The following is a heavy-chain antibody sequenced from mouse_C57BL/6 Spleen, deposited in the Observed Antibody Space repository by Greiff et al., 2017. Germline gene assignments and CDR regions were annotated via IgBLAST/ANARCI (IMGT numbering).Heavy chain of an antibody. Sequence: DVQLQESGPGLVKPSQSLSLTCSVSGYSITSGYYWYWIRQFPGNKLEWMGYISYDGSNNYNPSLKNRISITRDPSKNQFFLKLNSVTTEDTATYYCARGVGAMDYWGQGTSVTVSS. CDR1: GYSITSGYY. D-gene: IGHD1-1*01. V-gene: IGHV3-6*01. CDR3: ARGVGAMDY. J-gene: IGHJ4*01. CDR2: ISYDGSN.